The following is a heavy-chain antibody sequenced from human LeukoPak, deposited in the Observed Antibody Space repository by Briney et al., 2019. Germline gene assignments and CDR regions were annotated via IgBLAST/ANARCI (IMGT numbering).Heavy chain of an antibody. CDR2: INHSGST. D-gene: IGHD3-22*01. J-gene: IGHJ4*02. CDR3: ARQSYSSGYYSLVDY. Sequence: SETLSLTCAVYGGSFSGYYWSWIRQPPGKGLEWIGEINHSGSTNYNPSLKSRVTISVDTSKNQFSLKLSSVTAADTAVYYCARQSYSSGYYSLVDYWGQGTLVTVSS. CDR1: GGSFSGYY. V-gene: IGHV4-34*01.